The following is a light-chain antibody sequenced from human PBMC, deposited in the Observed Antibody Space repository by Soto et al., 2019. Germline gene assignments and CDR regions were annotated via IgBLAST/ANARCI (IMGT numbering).Light chain of an antibody. J-gene: IGLJ1*01. V-gene: IGLV2-8*01. Sequence: QSALTQPPSASGSPGQSVTISCTGTSSDVGGYNYVSWYQQHPGKVPKLMFYEVNQRPSGVPDRFSGSKSGNTASLTVSGLQDEDEADYSCTSYAGGNNVFGTGTKLTVL. CDR3: TSYAGGNNV. CDR1: SSDVGGYNY. CDR2: EVN.